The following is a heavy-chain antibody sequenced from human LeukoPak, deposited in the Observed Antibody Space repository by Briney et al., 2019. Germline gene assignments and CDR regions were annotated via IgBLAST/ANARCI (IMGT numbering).Heavy chain of an antibody. CDR1: GCIFNNYD. CDR3: AKGLRSDY. CDR2: MNPNSGKG. V-gene: IGHV1-8*01. D-gene: IGHD3-16*02. Sequence: ASVKVSCKASGCIFNNYDINWVRQATGQGLEWMGWMNPNSGKGVYAQKFQGRVTMTTNSSINTAYMELTSLTSDDTAVYYCAKGLRSDYWGQGTLVTVSS. J-gene: IGHJ4*02.